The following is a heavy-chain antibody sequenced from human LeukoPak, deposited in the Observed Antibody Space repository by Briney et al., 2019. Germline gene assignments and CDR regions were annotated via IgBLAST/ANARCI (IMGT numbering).Heavy chain of an antibody. Sequence: GGALRHSCAAPVFTLSSYAMTRVPQAPGKGLERVSPFSGSGGSTYYADSVKGRFTISRDNSKNTLYLQMNSLRAEDTAVYYCAKGHRYCSSTSCYADDYWGQGTLVTVSS. V-gene: IGHV3-23*01. CDR2: FSGSGGST. CDR1: VFTLSSYA. CDR3: AKGHRYCSSTSCYADDY. J-gene: IGHJ4*02. D-gene: IGHD2-2*01.